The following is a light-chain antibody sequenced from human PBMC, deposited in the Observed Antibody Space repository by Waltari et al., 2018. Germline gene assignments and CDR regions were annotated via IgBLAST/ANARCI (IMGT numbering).Light chain of an antibody. CDR2: DAS. CDR1: QDIASA. CDR3: QQFINYPLT. Sequence: AIQLTQSPSSLSASVGHRITIPSRASQDIASALAWYVQKPGKAPQLLIYDASTLESGVPSRFSGSGSGTDFTLSISGLQPADFATYYCQQFINYPLTFGPGTTVDIK. V-gene: IGKV1D-13*01. J-gene: IGKJ3*01.